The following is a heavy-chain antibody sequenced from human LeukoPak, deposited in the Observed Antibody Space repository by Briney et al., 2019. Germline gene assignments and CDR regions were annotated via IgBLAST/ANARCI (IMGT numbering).Heavy chain of an antibody. Sequence: SETLSLTCTVSGGSISSSSYYWGWIRQPPGKGLEWIGSIYYSGSSYYNPSLKSRVTISVDTSKNQFSLKLSSVTAADTAVYYCARRGIYCSGGSCYSHWFDPWGQGTLVTVSS. V-gene: IGHV4-39*01. D-gene: IGHD2-15*01. CDR1: GGSISSSSYY. J-gene: IGHJ5*02. CDR2: IYYSGSS. CDR3: ARRGIYCSGGSCYSHWFDP.